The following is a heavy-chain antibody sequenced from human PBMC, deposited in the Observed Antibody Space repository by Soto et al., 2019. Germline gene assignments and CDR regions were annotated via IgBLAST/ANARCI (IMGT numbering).Heavy chain of an antibody. V-gene: IGHV3-74*01. CDR3: AREKAVAGTTSDY. J-gene: IGHJ4*02. D-gene: IGHD6-19*01. CDR2: IQSDGSST. CDR1: GFSLSSYW. Sequence: GGSLRLSCAVSGFSLSSYWMHWVRQAPGKGLVWVSRIQSDGSSTNYADSVKGRFTISRDNAKNTLHLQMDSLRVEDTAIYYCAREKAVAGTTSDYWGLGTLVTVSS.